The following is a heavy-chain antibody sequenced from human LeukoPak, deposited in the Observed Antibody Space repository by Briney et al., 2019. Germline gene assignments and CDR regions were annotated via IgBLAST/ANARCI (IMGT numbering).Heavy chain of an antibody. CDR3: AKSQYSTSWYYFDY. CDR1: GFTFSSYW. CDR2: INSDGSST. J-gene: IGHJ4*02. Sequence: GGSLRLSCAASGFTFSSYWMHWVRQAPGKGLVWVSRINSDGSSTSYADSVKGRFTISRDNSKNTLYLQMNSLRAEDTAVYYCAKSQYSTSWYYFDYWGQGTLVTVSS. D-gene: IGHD6-13*01. V-gene: IGHV3-74*01.